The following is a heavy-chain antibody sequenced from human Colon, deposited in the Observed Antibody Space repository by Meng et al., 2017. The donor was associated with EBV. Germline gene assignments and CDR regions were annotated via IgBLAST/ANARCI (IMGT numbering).Heavy chain of an antibody. CDR2: VYFRGNT. CDR1: GECVSSTLDY. D-gene: IGHD5-18*01. CDR3: ARRGYTYGNWFDP. Sequence: RPSQGWGPGVPEPSETLSRTCSVSGECVSSTLDYWGWIRQPPGKGLEWIGSVYFRGNTYYNPSLQNRVTISVDTSKNQFSLKLTSVTAADTAIYYCARRGYTYGNWFDPWGQGTLVTVSS. V-gene: IGHV4-39*01. J-gene: IGHJ5*02.